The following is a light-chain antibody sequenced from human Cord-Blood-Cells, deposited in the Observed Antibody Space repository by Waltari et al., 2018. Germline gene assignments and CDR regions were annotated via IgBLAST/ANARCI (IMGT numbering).Light chain of an antibody. CDR3: QQDYSTPWT. V-gene: IGKV4-1*01. CDR1: QSVLYSSNNKNY. CDR2: WAS. J-gene: IGKJ1*01. Sequence: DIVMTQSPDSLAVSLAERATINCKSSQSVLYSSNNKNYLAWYRQKPGQPPKLLIYWASTRESGVPDRFSGSGSGTDFTLPITSLQAEDVAVYSCQQDYSTPWTFGQGTKVEIK.